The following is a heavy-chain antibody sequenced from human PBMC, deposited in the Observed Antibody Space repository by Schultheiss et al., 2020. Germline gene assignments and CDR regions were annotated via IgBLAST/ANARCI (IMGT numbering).Heavy chain of an antibody. CDR2: IYYSGST. CDR3: ARQDYGGYQ. CDR1: GGSMTSNNW. J-gene: IGHJ4*02. V-gene: IGHV4-59*08. D-gene: IGHD4-23*01. Sequence: SETLSLTCAVSGGSMTSNNWWTWVRQPPGKGLEWIGYIYYSGSTNYNPSLKSRVTISVDTSKNQFSLKLSSVTAADTAVYYCARQDYGGYQWGQGTLVTVSS.